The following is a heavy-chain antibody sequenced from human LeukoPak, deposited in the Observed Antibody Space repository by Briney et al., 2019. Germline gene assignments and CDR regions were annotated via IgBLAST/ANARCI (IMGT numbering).Heavy chain of an antibody. CDR1: GDSISSSYFY. CDR3: AKRPNFFGVVTMGYFDY. CDR2: IYSSGSA. D-gene: IGHD3-3*01. V-gene: IGHV4-39*01. J-gene: IGHJ4*02. Sequence: SETLSLTCTVSGDSISSSYFYWAWIRQPPGKGLQWIGSIYSSGSAYYNPSLKSRVAISVDTSENQFSLKLSSVTAADTAVYYCAKRPNFFGVVTMGYFDYWGQGTLVTVS.